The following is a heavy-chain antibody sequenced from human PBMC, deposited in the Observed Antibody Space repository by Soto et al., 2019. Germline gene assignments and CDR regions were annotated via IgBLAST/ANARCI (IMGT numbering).Heavy chain of an antibody. V-gene: IGHV1-3*01. D-gene: IGHD3-9*01. Sequence: QAQLVQSVTEVRKPGASVKISCEASGYAFASYAIHWVRQAPGQRLEWMGWIDGDSGDTKYSQSFQGTITFTRDISANSAFLEADSLTFDATAVYYCARLAPYNIDWPLYYYGMDVWGRETTVLVSS. J-gene: IGHJ6*02. CDR3: ARLAPYNIDWPLYYYGMDV. CDR2: IDGDSGDT. CDR1: GYAFASYA.